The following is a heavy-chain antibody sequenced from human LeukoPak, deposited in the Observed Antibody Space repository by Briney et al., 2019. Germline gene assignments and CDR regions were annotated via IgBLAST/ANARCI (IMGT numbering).Heavy chain of an antibody. CDR2: INPSGGST. Sequence: ASAKVSCKASGYTFTSYYMHWVRQAPGQGLEWMGIINPSGGSTSYAQKFQGRVTMTRDTSTSTVYMELSSLRSDDTAVYYCARESVVVPAAPDYWGQGTLVTVSS. CDR3: ARESVVVPAAPDY. D-gene: IGHD2-2*01. CDR1: GYTFTSYY. J-gene: IGHJ4*02. V-gene: IGHV1-46*01.